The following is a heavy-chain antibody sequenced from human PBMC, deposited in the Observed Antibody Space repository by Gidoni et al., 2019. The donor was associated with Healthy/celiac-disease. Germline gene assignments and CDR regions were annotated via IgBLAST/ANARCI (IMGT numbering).Heavy chain of an antibody. CDR2: ISGSGGST. Sequence: EVQLLESGGGLVQPGGSLRLSCAASGFTFSSYAMSWVRQAPGKGLEWVSAISGSGGSTYYADYVKGRFTISRDNSKNTLYLQMNSLRAEDTAVYYCAKDRSGYDYYFDYWGQGTLVTVSS. D-gene: IGHD5-12*01. V-gene: IGHV3-23*01. CDR1: GFTFSSYA. CDR3: AKDRSGYDYYFDY. J-gene: IGHJ4*02.